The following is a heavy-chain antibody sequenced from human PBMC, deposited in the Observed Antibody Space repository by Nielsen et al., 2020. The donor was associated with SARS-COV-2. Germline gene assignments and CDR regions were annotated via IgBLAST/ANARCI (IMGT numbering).Heavy chain of an antibody. CDR1: GFTFDDYA. CDR3: ASSGDYYYMDV. CDR2: IWYDGSNK. Sequence: GESLKISCAASGFTFDDYAMHWVRQAPGKGLEWVAVIWYDGSNKYYADSVKGRFTISRDNSKNTLYLQMNSLRAEDTAVYYCASSGDYYYMDVWGKGTTVTVSS. V-gene: IGHV3-33*08. J-gene: IGHJ6*03. D-gene: IGHD6-25*01.